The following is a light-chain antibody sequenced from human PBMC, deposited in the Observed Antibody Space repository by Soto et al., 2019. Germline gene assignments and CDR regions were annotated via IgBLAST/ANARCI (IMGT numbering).Light chain of an antibody. CDR1: SSDVGDYNY. CDR2: EVS. J-gene: IGLJ3*02. Sequence: QSALTQPPSASGSPGQSVTISCTGTSSDVGDYNYVSWYQQYPGKAPKLMIYEVSKRPSGVPDRFSGSKSGNAASLTVSGPQADDEADYYCSSYAGSNNWVFGGGTKLTVL. V-gene: IGLV2-8*01. CDR3: SSYAGSNNWV.